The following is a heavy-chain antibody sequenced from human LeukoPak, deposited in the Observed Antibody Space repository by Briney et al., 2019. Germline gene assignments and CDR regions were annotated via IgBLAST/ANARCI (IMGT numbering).Heavy chain of an antibody. J-gene: IGHJ4*02. V-gene: IGHV4-31*03. CDR3: ARSPYYYDSSGYPDVGYFDY. Sequence: SETLSLTCTVSGGSISSGGYYWSWIRQHPGKGLEWIGYIYYSGSTYYNPSLKSRVTISVDTSKNQFSLKLSSVTAADTAMYYCARSPYYYDSSGYPDVGYFDYWGQGTLVTVSS. CDR2: IYYSGST. CDR1: GGSISSGGYY. D-gene: IGHD3-22*01.